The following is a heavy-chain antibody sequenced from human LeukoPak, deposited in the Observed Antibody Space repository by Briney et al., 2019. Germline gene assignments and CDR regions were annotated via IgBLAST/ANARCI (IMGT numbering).Heavy chain of an antibody. CDR3: TGDEGWTFDI. Sequence: GGSLRLSCAASGFTFSSYSMNWVRQAPGKGLEWVSYISSSSSTIYYADSVKGRFTISRDNAKNSLSLQMNSLRADDTAVYYCTGDEGWTFDIWGQGTKVTVSS. V-gene: IGHV3-48*04. CDR2: ISSSSSTI. CDR1: GFTFSSYS. D-gene: IGHD1-14*01. J-gene: IGHJ3*02.